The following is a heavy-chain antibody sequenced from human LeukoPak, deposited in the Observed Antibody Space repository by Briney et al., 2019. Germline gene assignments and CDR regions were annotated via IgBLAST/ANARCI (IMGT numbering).Heavy chain of an antibody. CDR1: GFTFNNFL. D-gene: IGHD3-10*01. CDR3: VSEELWFGEG. J-gene: IGHJ4*02. Sequence: GGSLRLSCAASGFTFNNFLMHWVRQAPGKGLLWVSRINNDGSSTTYADSVKGRFTISRDNAKNTLYLQMNSLRVDDTAVYYCVSEELWFGEGWGQGTLVTVSS. CDR2: INNDGSST. V-gene: IGHV3-74*01.